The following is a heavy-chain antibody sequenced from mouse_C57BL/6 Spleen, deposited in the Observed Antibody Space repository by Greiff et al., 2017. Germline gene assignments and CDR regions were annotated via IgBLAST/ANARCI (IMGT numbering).Heavy chain of an antibody. V-gene: IGHV2-9-1*01. CDR2: IWTGGGT. CDR3: ARDYGSSPLYAMDY. CDR1: GFSLTSYA. Sequence: VKVVESGPGLVAPSQSLSITCTVSGFSLTSYAISWVRQPPGKGLEWLGVIWTGGGTNYNSALKSRLSISKDNSKSQVFLKMNSLQTDDTARYYCARDYGSSPLYAMDYWGQGTSVTVSS. D-gene: IGHD1-1*01. J-gene: IGHJ4*01.